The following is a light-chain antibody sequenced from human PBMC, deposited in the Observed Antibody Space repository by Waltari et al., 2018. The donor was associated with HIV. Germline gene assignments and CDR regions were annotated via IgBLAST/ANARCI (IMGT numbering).Light chain of an antibody. Sequence: EIVLTQSPATLSLSPGERAALSCRASRSVADSYLAWYQQKPGQAPRLLVYGASTGAAGVADRFSGFGSDRDFFLIISSLEPQDCAMYVCQQYGSSPWTFGQGTKV. V-gene: IGKV3-20*01. CDR2: GAS. CDR3: QQYGSSPWT. J-gene: IGKJ1*01. CDR1: RSVADSY.